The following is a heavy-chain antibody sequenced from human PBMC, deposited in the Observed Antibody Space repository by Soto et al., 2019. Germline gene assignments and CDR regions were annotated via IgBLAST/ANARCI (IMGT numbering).Heavy chain of an antibody. CDR3: AQAGGYSYGAFDY. Sequence: SVKVSCKASGGTFSSYAISWVRQAPGQGLEWMGGIIPIFGTANYAQKFQGRVTITADESTSTAYMELSSLRSEDTAVYYCAQAGGYSYGAFDYWGQGTLVTVSS. D-gene: IGHD5-18*01. CDR2: IIPIFGTA. CDR1: GGTFSSYA. J-gene: IGHJ4*02. V-gene: IGHV1-69*13.